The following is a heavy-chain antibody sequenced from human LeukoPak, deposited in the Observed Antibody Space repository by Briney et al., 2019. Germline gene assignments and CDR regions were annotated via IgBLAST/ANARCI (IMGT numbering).Heavy chain of an antibody. D-gene: IGHD3-16*01. J-gene: IGHJ4*02. V-gene: IGHV4-39*07. Sequence: PSETLSLTCTVSGGSISSSSYYWGCIRQPPGKWLEWIGSIYYSGSTYYNPSLKSRVTISVDTPKNQFSLKLSSVTAADAAVYYCAREGESATIDYWGQGTLVTVSS. CDR3: AREGESATIDY. CDR1: GGSISSSSYY. CDR2: IYYSGST.